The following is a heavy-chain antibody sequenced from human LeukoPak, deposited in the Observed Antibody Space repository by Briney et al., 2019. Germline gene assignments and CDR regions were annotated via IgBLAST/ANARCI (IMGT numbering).Heavy chain of an antibody. CDR1: GYTFTSYD. CDR3: ARAMWDYYYYYYMDV. D-gene: IGHD1-26*01. Sequence: ASVKVSCKASGYTFTSYDINWVRQATGQGLEWMGWMNPSSGNTGYAQKFQGRVTMTRNTSISTAYMELSSLRSEDTAVYYCARAMWDYYYYYYMDVWGKGTTVTVSS. CDR2: MNPSSGNT. V-gene: IGHV1-8*01. J-gene: IGHJ6*03.